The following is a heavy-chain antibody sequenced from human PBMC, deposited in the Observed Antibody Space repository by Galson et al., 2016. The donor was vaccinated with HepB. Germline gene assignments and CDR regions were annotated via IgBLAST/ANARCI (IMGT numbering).Heavy chain of an antibody. Sequence: QSGAEVKKPGESLRISCKASGYTFTTYWIGWVRQMPGKGLEWMGIIYPGDSDTRYSPSFHGQVTISADKSISTAYLQWSSLKATDTAMYYCASRYCGITSCSTYDYWGQGTLVTVSS. CDR2: IYPGDSDT. CDR1: GYTFTTYW. V-gene: IGHV5-51*01. J-gene: IGHJ4*02. CDR3: ASRYCGITSCSTYDY. D-gene: IGHD2-2*01.